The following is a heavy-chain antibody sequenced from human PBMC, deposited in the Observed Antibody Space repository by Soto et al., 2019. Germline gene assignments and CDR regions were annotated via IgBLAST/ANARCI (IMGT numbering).Heavy chain of an antibody. CDR3: TRYTYTSRYSYFGMDV. CDR2: IRSKAYGETT. J-gene: IGHJ6*02. D-gene: IGHD2-2*01. Sequence: GVSLRVSCTGSGFTFGDYAMSWSRQAPGKGLEWVGVIRSKAYGETTDYAASVKGRFTILRDDSKSIAYLQMNSLQSEDTGVYYCTRYTYTSRYSYFGMDVWGHRTTVSFSS. V-gene: IGHV3-49*03. CDR1: GFTFGDYA.